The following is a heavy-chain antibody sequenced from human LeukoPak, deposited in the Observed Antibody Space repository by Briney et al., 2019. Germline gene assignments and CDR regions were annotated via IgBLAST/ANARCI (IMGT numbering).Heavy chain of an antibody. CDR1: GGSISSYY. J-gene: IGHJ4*02. CDR3: AAGPWELDF. V-gene: IGHV4-4*07. CDR2: IYTSGNT. Sequence: SETLSLTCTVSGGSISSYYWSWIRQPAGKGLEWIGRIYTSGNTNYNPSLKSRATISVDTSNNQFSLRLTSVTAADTAMYYCAAGPWELDFWGQGTLVTVSS. D-gene: IGHD1-26*01.